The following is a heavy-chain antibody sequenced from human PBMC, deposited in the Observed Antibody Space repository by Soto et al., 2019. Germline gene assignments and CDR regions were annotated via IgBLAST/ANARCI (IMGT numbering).Heavy chain of an antibody. CDR2: IYYSGST. V-gene: IGHV4-30-4*01. CDR1: GGSISSGDYY. J-gene: IGHJ3*02. Sequence: PSETLSLTCTVSGGSISSGDYYWSWIRQPPGKGLEWIGYIYYSGSTYYNPSLKSRVTISVDTSKNQFSLKLSSVTAADTAVYYCARVGGYDFSPNPIEIWGQGTMVTVSS. D-gene: IGHD3-3*01. CDR3: ARVGGYDFSPNPIEI.